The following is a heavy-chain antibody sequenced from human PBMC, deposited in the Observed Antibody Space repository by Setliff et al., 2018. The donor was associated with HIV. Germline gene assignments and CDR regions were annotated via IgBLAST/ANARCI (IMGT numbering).Heavy chain of an antibody. CDR3: ARHGTYEAHYSYMDV. J-gene: IGHJ6*03. CDR1: GGSISSSSYY. Sequence: SETLSLTRTVSGGSISSSSYYWGWIRQPPGKGLEWIGSIYYSGSTYYNPSLKSRVTISVDTSKIQFSLKLSSVTAADTAVYYCARHGTYEAHYSYMDVWGKGTTVTVSS. CDR2: IYYSGST. V-gene: IGHV4-39*01. D-gene: IGHD1-1*01.